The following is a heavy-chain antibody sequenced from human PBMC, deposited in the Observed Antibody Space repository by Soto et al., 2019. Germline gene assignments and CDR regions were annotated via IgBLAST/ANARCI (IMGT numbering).Heavy chain of an antibody. CDR2: ISNDGGKK. D-gene: IGHD4-17*01. CDR3: ARDAVNTGGFTFFDF. CDR1: GFAFTSHA. V-gene: IGHV3-30-3*01. J-gene: IGHJ4*02. Sequence: QVRLVESGGGVAQPGKSLRLSCAASGFAFTSHALHWVRQAPGKGLEWVALISNDGGKKQYAESVEGRFTVSRDSSRNTLYLQLNGLRPDDTAVYFCARDAVNTGGFTFFDFLGQGKLFTVSS.